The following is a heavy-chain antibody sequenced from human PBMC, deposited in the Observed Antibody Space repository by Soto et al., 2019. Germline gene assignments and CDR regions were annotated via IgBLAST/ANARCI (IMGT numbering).Heavy chain of an antibody. V-gene: IGHV4-28*01. D-gene: IGHD3-16*01. Sequence: QVQLQESGPGLVKPSDTLSLTCAVSGDSISSNKWWGWIRQPPGKGLEWIGYFHYSGSKYYSPSLKSRVTMAVDTPKNQFSPKLSSVTAVDTAVYYCATYTRSHGWFDPWGQGTLVTVSS. CDR3: ATYTRSHGWFDP. CDR1: GDSISSNKW. J-gene: IGHJ5*02. CDR2: FHYSGSK.